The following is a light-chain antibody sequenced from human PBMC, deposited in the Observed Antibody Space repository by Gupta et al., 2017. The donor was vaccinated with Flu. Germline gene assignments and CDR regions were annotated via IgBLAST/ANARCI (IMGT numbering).Light chain of an antibody. CDR2: GAS. CDR3: QQYGSSAQT. Sequence: GTLSLSPGERATRSCRASQSVSSSYLAWYQQKPGQAPRLLIYGASSRATGIPDRFSGSGSGTDFTLTISRLEPEDFAVYYCQQYGSSAQTFGQGTKLEIK. J-gene: IGKJ2*01. CDR1: QSVSSSY. V-gene: IGKV3-20*01.